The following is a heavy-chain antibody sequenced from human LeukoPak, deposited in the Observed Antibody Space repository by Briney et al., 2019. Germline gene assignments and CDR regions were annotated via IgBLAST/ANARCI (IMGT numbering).Heavy chain of an antibody. CDR2: MNPNSGNT. CDR1: GYTFTSCD. D-gene: IGHD6-19*01. Sequence: ASVKVSCKASGYTFTSCDINGVRQATGQGLAWMGWMNPNSGNTGYGQSFQGRITMTRDISIGTAYMELSNLTSEDTAIYYCTRGSSGRRDNWGQGTLVTVSA. CDR3: TRGSSGRRDN. V-gene: IGHV1-8*01. J-gene: IGHJ4*02.